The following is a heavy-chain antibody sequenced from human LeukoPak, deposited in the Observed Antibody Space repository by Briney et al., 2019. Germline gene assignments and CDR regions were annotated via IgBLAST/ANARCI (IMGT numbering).Heavy chain of an antibody. CDR3: AKDRTQWTGWYLIFDY. CDR1: GFTFSTYA. CDR2: IGRGGIST. V-gene: IGHV3-23*01. D-gene: IGHD6-19*01. Sequence: PGGSLRLSCAASGFTFSTYAMTWVRQAPGKGLEWVSAIGRGGISTFYADSVQGRFTISRDNSKNTLFLQMDSLRAEDTAVYYCAKDRTQWTGWYLIFDYWGQGTLVTVSS. J-gene: IGHJ4*02.